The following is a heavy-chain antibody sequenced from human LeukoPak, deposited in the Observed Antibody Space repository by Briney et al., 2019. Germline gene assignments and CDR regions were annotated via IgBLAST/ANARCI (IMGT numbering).Heavy chain of an antibody. Sequence: GGSLRLSCAASGFTSNDYYMSWIRQAPGKGLEWVSYINSGGSPIYYADSVKGRFTISRDNAKNSLYLQMTSLRAEDTAIYYCVRAVPAAILGAFDIWGQGTMVTVSS. V-gene: IGHV3-11*04. D-gene: IGHD2-2*02. CDR2: INSGGSPI. J-gene: IGHJ3*02. CDR1: GFTSNDYY. CDR3: VRAVPAAILGAFDI.